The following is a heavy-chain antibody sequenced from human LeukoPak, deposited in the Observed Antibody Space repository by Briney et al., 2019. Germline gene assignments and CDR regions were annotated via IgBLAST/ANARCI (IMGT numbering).Heavy chain of an antibody. CDR3: AHRQGVRGDPFDS. Sequence: TLSLTCTVSGGSVSSSSYHWTWIRQPPGEALEWLALIYWDDDKRYSPSLKSRLTITKDTSKNQVALTMTNMDPVDTATYYCAHRQGVRGDPFDSWGQGTLVTVSS. CDR1: GGSVSSSSYH. D-gene: IGHD3-10*01. J-gene: IGHJ5*01. V-gene: IGHV2-5*08. CDR2: IYWDDDK.